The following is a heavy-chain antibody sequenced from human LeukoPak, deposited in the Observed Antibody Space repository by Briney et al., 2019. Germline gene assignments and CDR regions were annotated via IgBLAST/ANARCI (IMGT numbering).Heavy chain of an antibody. Sequence: SETLSLTCAVYGGSFSGYYWSWIRQPPGKGLEWIGETNHSGSTNYNPSLKSRVTISVDTSKNQFSLKLSSVTAADTAVYYCARGAVLWFRPKLYYYYMDVWGKGTTVTVSS. CDR1: GGSFSGYY. J-gene: IGHJ6*03. D-gene: IGHD3-10*01. CDR3: ARGAVLWFRPKLYYYYMDV. V-gene: IGHV4-34*01. CDR2: TNHSGST.